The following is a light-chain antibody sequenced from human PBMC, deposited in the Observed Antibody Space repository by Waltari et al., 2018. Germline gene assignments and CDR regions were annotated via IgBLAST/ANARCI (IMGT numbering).Light chain of an antibody. CDR3: QSFDNSLRRSVI. J-gene: IGLJ2*01. Sequence: QSVLTQPPSVSGAPGQRVTIHCTGSSSNIGAGFDVLWYQQLPGAAPKLLIYGNTNRPSGVPDRFSGSKSGTSASLAITGLQAEDEADYYCQSFDNSLRRSVIFGGGTKLTVL. CDR1: SSNIGAGFD. V-gene: IGLV1-40*01. CDR2: GNT.